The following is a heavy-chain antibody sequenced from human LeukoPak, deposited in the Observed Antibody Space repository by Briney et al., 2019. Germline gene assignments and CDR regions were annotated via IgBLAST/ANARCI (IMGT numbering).Heavy chain of an antibody. CDR3: ARDRSYGDFVWGY. J-gene: IGHJ4*02. CDR1: GFTVSSNF. V-gene: IGHV3-53*04. CDR2: ISSGGTT. Sequence: PGGSLRLSCAASGFTVSSNFMTWVRQAPGKGLEWVSVISSGGTTYYADSVKGRFTISRHISKNTMYLQMNSLRAEDTAVYYCARDRSYGDFVWGYWGQGTLVTVSS. D-gene: IGHD4-17*01.